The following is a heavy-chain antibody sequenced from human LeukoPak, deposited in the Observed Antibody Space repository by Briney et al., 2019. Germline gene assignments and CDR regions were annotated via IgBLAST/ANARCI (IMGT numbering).Heavy chain of an antibody. CDR1: GGSISSYY. V-gene: IGHV4-59*01. Sequence: SETLSLTCTVSGGSISSYYWSWIRQPPGKGLEWIGYIYYSGSTNYNPSLKSRVTISVDTSKNQFSLKLSSVTAADTAVYYCARGGTGTRHFDYWGQGTLVTVSS. D-gene: IGHD1-7*01. CDR2: IYYSGST. J-gene: IGHJ4*02. CDR3: ARGGTGTRHFDY.